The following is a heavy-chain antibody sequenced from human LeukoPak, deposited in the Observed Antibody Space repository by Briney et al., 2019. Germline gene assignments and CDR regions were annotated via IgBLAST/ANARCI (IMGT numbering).Heavy chain of an antibody. CDR1: GFTFSDHF. V-gene: IGHV3-72*01. Sequence: GGSLRLSCAVSGFTFSDHFLDWVRQAPGKGLEWVGRSRNKAKSYTTEYAASVKGRFTISRDDSKNSLYLQMNNLRTEDTAVYYCVRVGSVAGSDYLDYWGQGTRVTISS. D-gene: IGHD6-19*01. J-gene: IGHJ4*02. CDR3: VRVGSVAGSDYLDY. CDR2: SRNKAKSYTT.